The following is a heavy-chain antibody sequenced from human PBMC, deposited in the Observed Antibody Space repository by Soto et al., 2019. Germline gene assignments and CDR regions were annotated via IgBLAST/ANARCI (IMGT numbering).Heavy chain of an antibody. J-gene: IGHJ4*02. Sequence: GGSLRLSCAVPGGIFHGYGMHWVRQAPGKGLEWVAIIRFDGSNDEYADSVKGRFTISRDNTKNTLYLQMNTLGAADTAVYYCARDGIGGTVFRGYLDYWGRGTVVTVSS. CDR2: IRFDGSND. CDR1: GGIFHGYG. D-gene: IGHD1-7*01. V-gene: IGHV3-33*01. CDR3: ARDGIGGTVFRGYLDY.